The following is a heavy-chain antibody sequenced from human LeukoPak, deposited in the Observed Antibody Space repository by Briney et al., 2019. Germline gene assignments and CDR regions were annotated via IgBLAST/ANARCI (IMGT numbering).Heavy chain of an antibody. V-gene: IGHV4-59*08. CDR1: GGSIRSYF. Sequence: SETLSLICTVSGGSIRSYFWSWIRQPPGKGLEWIGYVYYSGGTNYNPSLKSRVTISVDTSKEQFSLKLSSVTAANTAVYYCARRPDGTSHFDYWGQGTLVTVSS. J-gene: IGHJ4*02. CDR2: VYYSGGT. D-gene: IGHD6-6*01. CDR3: ARRPDGTSHFDY.